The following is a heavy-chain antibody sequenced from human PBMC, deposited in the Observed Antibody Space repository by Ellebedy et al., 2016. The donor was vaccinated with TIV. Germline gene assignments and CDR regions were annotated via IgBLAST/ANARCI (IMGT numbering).Heavy chain of an antibody. CDR1: GFMFSGYR. Sequence: GESLKISXAASGFMFSGYRMNWVRQAPGKGPEWVSSISDNSNYIFYIDSVRGRFTISRDNAKNSLYLQMNSLKAEDTAMYYCARDRSPSEVLGDKYFDYWGQGTLVTVSS. V-gene: IGHV3-21*01. D-gene: IGHD2-8*02. J-gene: IGHJ4*02. CDR3: ARDRSPSEVLGDKYFDY. CDR2: ISDNSNYI.